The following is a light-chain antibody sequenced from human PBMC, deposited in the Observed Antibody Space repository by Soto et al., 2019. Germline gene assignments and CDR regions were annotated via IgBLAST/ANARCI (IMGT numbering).Light chain of an antibody. V-gene: IGLV2-14*01. Sequence: QSALTQPASVSGSPGQSITISCTGTSSDIGAYNYVSWYQHHPGKAPKVMIYAVSNRPSGVSNRFSASKSGNTASLTISGLQAEDEADYYCSSLASSSTPWVFGGGTNLTVL. CDR3: SSLASSSTPWV. CDR2: AVS. CDR1: SSDIGAYNY. J-gene: IGLJ3*02.